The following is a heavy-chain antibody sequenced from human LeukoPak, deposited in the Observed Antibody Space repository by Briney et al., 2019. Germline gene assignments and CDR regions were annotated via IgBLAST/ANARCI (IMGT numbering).Heavy chain of an antibody. CDR3: ARESRDYYDSSGYWGFAFDI. D-gene: IGHD3-22*01. V-gene: IGHV4-59*12. CDR1: GGSISNKY. CDR2: IYYSGST. J-gene: IGHJ3*02. Sequence: PSETLSLTCTVSGGSISNKYWSWIRQPPGKGLEWIGYIYYSGSTNYNPSLKSRVTILVDTSKNQFSLKLSSVTAADTAVYYCARESRDYYDSSGYWGFAFDIWGQGTMVTVSS.